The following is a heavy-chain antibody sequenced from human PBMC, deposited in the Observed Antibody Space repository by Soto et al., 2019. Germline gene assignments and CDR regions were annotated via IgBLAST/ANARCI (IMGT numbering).Heavy chain of an antibody. CDR1: GFTFSSYW. CDR3: ATKVVIGGIGFVDY. D-gene: IGHD2-15*01. J-gene: IGHJ4*02. Sequence: PGGSLRLSCVASGFTFSSYWMNWVRQAPGEGLEWVANINQDESQKYYADSVKGRFSISRDNARNALYLQMNSLRVEDAAVYYSATKVVIGGIGFVDYWGQGILVTVSS. CDR2: INQDESQK. V-gene: IGHV3-7*01.